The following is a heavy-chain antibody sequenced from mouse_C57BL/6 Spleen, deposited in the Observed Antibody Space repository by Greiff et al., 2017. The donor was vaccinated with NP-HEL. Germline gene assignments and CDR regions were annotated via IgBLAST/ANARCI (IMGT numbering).Heavy chain of an antibody. Sequence: QVQLKQSGAELVKPGASVKISCKASGYAFSSYWMNWVKQRPGKGLEWIGQIYPGDGDTNYNGKFKGKATLTADKSSSTAYMQLSSLTSEDSAVYFCARKDYGSSYWYFDYWGQGTTLTVSS. CDR1: GYAFSSYW. CDR3: ARKDYGSSYWYFDY. CDR2: IYPGDGDT. J-gene: IGHJ2*01. V-gene: IGHV1-80*01. D-gene: IGHD1-1*01.